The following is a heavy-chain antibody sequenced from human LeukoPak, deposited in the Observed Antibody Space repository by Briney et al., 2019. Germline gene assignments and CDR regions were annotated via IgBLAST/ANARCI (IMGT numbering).Heavy chain of an antibody. Sequence: SETLSLTCTVSGGSISSYYWSWIRRHPGKGLEWIGYIYYSGSTYYNPSLKSRVTISVDTSKNQFSLKLSSVTAADTAVYYCARELAAAGRVYWGQGTLVTVSS. J-gene: IGHJ4*02. V-gene: IGHV4-59*06. CDR2: IYYSGST. CDR1: GGSISSYY. D-gene: IGHD6-13*01. CDR3: ARELAAAGRVY.